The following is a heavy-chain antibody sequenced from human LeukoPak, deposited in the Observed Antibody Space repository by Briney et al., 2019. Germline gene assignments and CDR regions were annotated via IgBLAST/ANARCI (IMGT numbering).Heavy chain of an antibody. V-gene: IGHV3-21*01. Sequence: GGSLRLSCAASGFTFSSYSMNWVRQAPGKGLEWVSSISSSSSYIYYADSVKGRFTISRDNAKNSLYLQMNSLRAEDTAVYYCARVLRASQGELAFDIWGQGTMVTVSS. D-gene: IGHD1-26*01. CDR3: ARVLRASQGELAFDI. J-gene: IGHJ3*02. CDR2: ISSSSSYI. CDR1: GFTFSSYS.